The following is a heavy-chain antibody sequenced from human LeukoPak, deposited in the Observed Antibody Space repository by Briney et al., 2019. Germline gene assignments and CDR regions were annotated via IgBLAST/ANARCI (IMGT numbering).Heavy chain of an antibody. J-gene: IGHJ4*02. D-gene: IGHD3-10*01. Sequence: SETLSLTCTVSSGSFSNGDYYWSWLRQPPGKALEWIGYIYYTGSAYYNPSLGGRVTLSVDTSKNQFSVKLSSVTAADTAVYYCARSQNYYGSGDYWGQGTPVTVSS. CDR2: IYYTGSA. CDR3: ARSQNYYGSGDY. V-gene: IGHV4-61*08. CDR1: SGSFSNGDYY.